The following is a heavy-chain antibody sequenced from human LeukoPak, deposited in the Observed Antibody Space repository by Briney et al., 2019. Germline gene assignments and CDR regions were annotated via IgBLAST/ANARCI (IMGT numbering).Heavy chain of an antibody. CDR1: GGSSSGYY. J-gene: IGHJ5*02. D-gene: IGHD2-2*02. V-gene: IGHV4-34*01. Sequence: SETLSLTCAVYGGSSSGYYWSWIRQPPGEGLEWIGEINHSGSTNYNPSLKSRVTISVDTSKNQFSLKLSSVTAADTAVYYCARSLGYCSSTSCYSWFDPWGQGTLVTVSS. CDR2: INHSGST. CDR3: ARSLGYCSSTSCYSWFDP.